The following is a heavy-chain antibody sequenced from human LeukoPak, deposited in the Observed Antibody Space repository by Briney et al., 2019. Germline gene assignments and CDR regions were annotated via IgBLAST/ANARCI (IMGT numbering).Heavy chain of an antibody. Sequence: ASVKVSCKASGYTFTSYYIHLVRQAPGQGFEWMAIINPSDGSTTNSQKFQGRVTMTRDTPTSTVYMELSGLRSEDPALYYCARIRDGYNDAYDIWGQGTMVTVSS. V-gene: IGHV1-46*01. CDR3: ARIRDGYNDAYDI. CDR1: GYTFTSYY. J-gene: IGHJ3*02. CDR2: INPSDGST. D-gene: IGHD5-24*01.